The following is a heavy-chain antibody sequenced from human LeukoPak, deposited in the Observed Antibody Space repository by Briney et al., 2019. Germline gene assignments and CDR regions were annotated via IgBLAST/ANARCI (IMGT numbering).Heavy chain of an antibody. CDR2: INAGNGNT. D-gene: IGHD3-16*01. J-gene: IGHJ4*02. CDR1: GYTFTSYA. Sequence: GASVKVSCKASGYTFTSYAMHWVRQAPGQRLEWMGWINAGNGNTKYSQKFQGRVTITRDTSASTAYMELNSLRSEDTAVYYCARARITFGGVIGYWGQGTLVTVSS. CDR3: ARARITFGGVIGY. V-gene: IGHV1-3*01.